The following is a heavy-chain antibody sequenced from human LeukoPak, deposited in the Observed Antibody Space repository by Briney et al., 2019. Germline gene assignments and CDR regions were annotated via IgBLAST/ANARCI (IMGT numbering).Heavy chain of an antibody. J-gene: IGHJ4*02. CDR3: ARGPNSNWSGLDF. CDR1: GFTLSNHW. CDR2: ISPTGSTT. D-gene: IGHD6-6*01. Sequence: GSLRLSCAASGFTLSNHWMYWVRQAPGKGLMWVSRISPTGSTTSYADSVKGRFTVSRDNAKNTLYLQVNNLRAEDTAVYYCARGPNSNWSGLDFWGQGTLLTVSS. V-gene: IGHV3-74*01.